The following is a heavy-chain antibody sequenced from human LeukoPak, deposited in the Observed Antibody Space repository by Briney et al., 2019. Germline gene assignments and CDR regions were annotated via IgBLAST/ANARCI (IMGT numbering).Heavy chain of an antibody. Sequence: GGSLRLSCAASGFTFSSYAMHWVRQAPGKGLEWVAVISYDGSNKYYAYSVKGRFTISRDNSKNTLYLQMNSLRAEDTAVYYCAKVAHGDYFDYWGQGTLVTVSS. CDR1: GFTFSSYA. CDR3: AKVAHGDYFDY. CDR2: ISYDGSNK. D-gene: IGHD3-10*01. V-gene: IGHV3-30-3*01. J-gene: IGHJ4*02.